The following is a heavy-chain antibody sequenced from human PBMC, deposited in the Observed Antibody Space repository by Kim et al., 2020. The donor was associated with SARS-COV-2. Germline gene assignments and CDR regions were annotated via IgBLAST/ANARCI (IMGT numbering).Heavy chain of an antibody. D-gene: IGHD3-3*02. J-gene: IGHJ3*01. CDR1: GYYFNNYW. CDR2: IFPGDDSKR. Sequence: GESLKISCQGPGYYFNNYWIGWVRQVSGKGLEWMGDIFPGDDSKRRHSPPFQAQVIISADKSISVAYLQLNSLKASDTATYYCAGRIRDQMSLPSDGFDVWGQGTVVTVS. V-gene: IGHV5-51*01. CDR3: AGRIRDQMSLPSDGFDV.